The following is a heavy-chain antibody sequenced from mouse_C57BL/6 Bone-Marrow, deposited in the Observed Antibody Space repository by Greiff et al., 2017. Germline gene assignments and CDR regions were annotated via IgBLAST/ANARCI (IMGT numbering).Heavy chain of an antibody. D-gene: IGHD2-1*01. CDR1: GFNIKDDY. CDR2: IDPENGDT. V-gene: IGHV14-4*01. CDR3: TTWIYYGNYVGVY. Sequence: VQLQQSGAELVRPGASVKLSCTASGFNIKDDYMHWVKQRPEQGLEWIGWIDPENGDTEYASKFQGKATITADTSSNTAYLQLSSLTSEDTAVYYCTTWIYYGNYVGVYWGQGTTLTVSS. J-gene: IGHJ2*01.